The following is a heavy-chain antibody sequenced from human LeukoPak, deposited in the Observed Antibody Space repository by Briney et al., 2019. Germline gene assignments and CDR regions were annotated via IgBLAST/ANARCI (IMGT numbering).Heavy chain of an antibody. CDR2: IYYSGST. J-gene: IGHJ4*02. CDR1: GGSLSSYY. V-gene: IGHV4-59*01. Sequence: PSETLSLTCTVSGGSLSSYYWSWIRQPPGKGLEWIGYIYYSGSTNYNPSLKSRATISVGTSKNQFSLKLSSVTAADTAVYYCARVRLLTFGGVIVRHYFDYWGQGTLVTGSS. D-gene: IGHD3-16*02. CDR3: ARVRLLTFGGVIVRHYFDY.